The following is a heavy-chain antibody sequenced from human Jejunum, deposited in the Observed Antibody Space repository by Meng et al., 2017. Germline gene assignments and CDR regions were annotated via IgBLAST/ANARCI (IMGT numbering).Heavy chain of an antibody. D-gene: IGHD2-2*01. CDR3: ARAIGVVIMEADY. CDR1: GYTFTNYA. Sequence: QVQLVQSGAEVKKPGASVKVSCKASGYTFTNYAMNWVRQAPGQRPEWMGWINAGNGDTKYLQKFQGRVTITRGTSASTAYMELSSLRSEDTAVYYCARAIGVVIMEADYWGQGTLVTVSS. CDR2: INAGNGDT. J-gene: IGHJ4*02. V-gene: IGHV1-3*01.